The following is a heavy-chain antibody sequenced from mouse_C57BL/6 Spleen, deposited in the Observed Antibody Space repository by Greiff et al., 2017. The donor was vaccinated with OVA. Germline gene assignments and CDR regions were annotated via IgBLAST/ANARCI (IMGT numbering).Heavy chain of an antibody. CDR2: INPNNGGT. Sequence: VQLQQSGPELVKPGASVKISCKASGYTFTDYYMNWVKQSHGKSLEWIGDINPNNGGTSYNQKFKGKATLTVDKSSSTAYMELRSLTSEDSAVYYCARGLLLRAMDYWGQGTSVTVSS. J-gene: IGHJ4*01. CDR1: GYTFTDYY. CDR3: ARGLLLRAMDY. V-gene: IGHV1-26*01. D-gene: IGHD2-3*01.